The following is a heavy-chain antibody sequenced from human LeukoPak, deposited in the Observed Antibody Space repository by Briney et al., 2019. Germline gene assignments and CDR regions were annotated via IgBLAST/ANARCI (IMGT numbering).Heavy chain of an antibody. J-gene: IGHJ3*02. D-gene: IGHD2-15*01. Sequence: ASVKVSCKASGYTFTSYGISWVRQAPGQGLEGMGWISAHNGNTNYAQKLQGRVTMTTETLTSTVYMELRSLRSDDTAVYYCARENYCSGGSCYAGALDIWGQGTIVTVSS. V-gene: IGHV1-18*01. CDR1: GYTFTSYG. CDR3: ARENYCSGGSCYAGALDI. CDR2: ISAHNGNT.